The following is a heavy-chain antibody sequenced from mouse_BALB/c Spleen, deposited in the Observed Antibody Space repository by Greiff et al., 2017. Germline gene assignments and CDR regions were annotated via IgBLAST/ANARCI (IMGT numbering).Heavy chain of an antibody. V-gene: IGHV1-87*01. Sequence: QVQLQQSGAELARPGASVKLSCKASGYTFTSYWMQWVKQRPGQGLEWIGAIYPGDGDTRYTQKFKGKATLTADKSSSTAYMQLSSLASEDSAVYYCATNWDGAYWGQGTLVTVSA. CDR1: GYTFTSYW. CDR2: IYPGDGDT. D-gene: IGHD4-1*01. CDR3: ATNWDGAY. J-gene: IGHJ3*01.